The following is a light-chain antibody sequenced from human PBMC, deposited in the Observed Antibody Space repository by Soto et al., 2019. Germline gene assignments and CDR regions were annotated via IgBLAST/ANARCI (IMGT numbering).Light chain of an antibody. J-gene: IGKJ5*01. Sequence: DIQMTQSPSSLSASVGDRVTITCRASQSISSYLNWYQQKPGKAPKLLIYTASNLQSRVPSRFSGSGSGTDFTLTITSLQPEDFATYYCQQSYTSITFGQGTRLEIK. CDR2: TAS. V-gene: IGKV1-39*01. CDR1: QSISSY. CDR3: QQSYTSIT.